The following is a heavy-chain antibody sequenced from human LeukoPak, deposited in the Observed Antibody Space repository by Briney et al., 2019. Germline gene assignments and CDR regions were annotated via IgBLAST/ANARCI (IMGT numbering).Heavy chain of an antibody. CDR2: IIPIFGTA. V-gene: IGHV1-69*01. J-gene: IGHJ4*02. CDR1: GGTFSSYA. D-gene: IGHD3-3*01. CDR3: AKGYDFWSGYYGGYFDY. Sequence: SVKVSCQASGGTFSSYAISWVRQAPGLGLEWMGGIIPIFGTANYAQKFQGRVTITADESTSTAYMELSSLRSEDTAVYYCAKGYDFWSGYYGGYFDYWGQGTLVTVSS.